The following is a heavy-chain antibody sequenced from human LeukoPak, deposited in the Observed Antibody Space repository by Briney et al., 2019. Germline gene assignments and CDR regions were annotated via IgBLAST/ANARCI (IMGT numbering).Heavy chain of an antibody. CDR3: ATRDGYNEGTFDY. V-gene: IGHV3-48*04. CDR2: ISSSSSTI. D-gene: IGHD5-24*01. Sequence: GALRLSCAASGFTFSSYSMNWVRQAPGKGLEWVSYISSSSSTIYYADSVKGRFTISRDNAKNSLYLQMNSLRAEDTAVYYCATRDGYNEGTFDYWGQGTLVTVSS. CDR1: GFTFSSYS. J-gene: IGHJ4*02.